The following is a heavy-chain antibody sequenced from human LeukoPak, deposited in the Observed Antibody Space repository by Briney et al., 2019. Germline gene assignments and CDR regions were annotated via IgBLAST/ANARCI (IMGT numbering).Heavy chain of an antibody. CDR1: GGSLSGYY. J-gene: IGHJ4*02. CDR3: ARGPPTEYHGIGGYYYFDY. D-gene: IGHD3-22*01. Sequence: SETLSLACAVDGGSLSGYYCSWIRQPPGKWLEWIGETNHSGSTNSNPSLKSRVTISEDTSKNKFSLKLRSVTAADTAVYFCARGPPTEYHGIGGYYYFDYWGQGTLVTVSS. CDR2: TNHSGST. V-gene: IGHV4-34*01.